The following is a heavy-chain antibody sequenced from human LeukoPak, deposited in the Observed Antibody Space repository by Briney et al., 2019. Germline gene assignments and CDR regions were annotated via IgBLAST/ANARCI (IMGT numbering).Heavy chain of an antibody. J-gene: IGHJ4*02. CDR1: GFIFSNYV. CDR3: ARYAWSLGPAPGTPLFDY. D-gene: IGHD6-13*01. CDR2: ISFDGSSK. V-gene: IGHV3-30-3*01. Sequence: GGSLILSCAASGFIFSNYVIHWVRQAPGKGLEWVALISFDGSSKYYADSVKGRFTLSRDNSKNTLYLQMNSLRTEDTAVYYCARYAWSLGPAPGTPLFDYWGQGTLVTVSS.